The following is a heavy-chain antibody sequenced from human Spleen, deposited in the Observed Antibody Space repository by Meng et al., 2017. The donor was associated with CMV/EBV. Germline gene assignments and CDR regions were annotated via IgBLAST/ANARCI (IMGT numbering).Heavy chain of an antibody. Sequence: ASVKVSCKAPGNTFSNHGISWVRQAPGQGLEWMGWISAYNGNTKYEQKFQGRLTMTTDTSTSTAYMELRSLTSDDTAVYYCARDLGPRTYYYSSSGYQYSAYWGQGTLVTVSS. J-gene: IGHJ4*02. CDR2: ISAYNGNT. V-gene: IGHV1-18*01. CDR3: ARDLGPRTYYYSSSGYQYSAY. CDR1: GNTFSNHG. D-gene: IGHD3-22*01.